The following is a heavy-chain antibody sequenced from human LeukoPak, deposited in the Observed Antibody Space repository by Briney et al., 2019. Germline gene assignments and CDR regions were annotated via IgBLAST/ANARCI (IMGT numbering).Heavy chain of an antibody. D-gene: IGHD3-22*01. CDR1: GFTFSSYG. J-gene: IGHJ4*02. V-gene: IGHV3-30*02. Sequence: HPGGSLRLSCAASGFTFSSYGMHWVRQAPGKGLEWVAFIRYDGSNKYYADSVKGRFTISRDNSKNTLYLQMNSLRAEDTAVYYCAKDRRFQVTMIVGGSDYWGQGTLVTVSS. CDR2: IRYDGSNK. CDR3: AKDRRFQVTMIVGGSDY.